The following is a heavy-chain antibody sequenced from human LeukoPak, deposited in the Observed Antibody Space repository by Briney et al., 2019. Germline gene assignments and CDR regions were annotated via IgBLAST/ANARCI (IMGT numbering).Heavy chain of an antibody. D-gene: IGHD3-3*01. CDR2: SNPNSGGT. CDR1: GYTSTGYY. V-gene: IGHV1-2*02. Sequence: ASVKVSCKASGYTSTGYYMHLVRQAAGQGLEWMGWSNPNSGGTNYAQKFQGRVTMTRDTSISTAYMELSRLRSDDTAVYYCARETIFGVVIIENYYYGMDVWGQGTTVTVSS. J-gene: IGHJ6*02. CDR3: ARETIFGVVIIENYYYGMDV.